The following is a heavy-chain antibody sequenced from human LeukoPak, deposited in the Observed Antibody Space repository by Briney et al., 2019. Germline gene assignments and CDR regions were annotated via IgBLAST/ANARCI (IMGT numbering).Heavy chain of an antibody. CDR2: ISAYNGNT. D-gene: IGHD1-26*01. CDR3: AREWAYAFDI. CDR1: GYTFTSYY. V-gene: IGHV1-18*04. J-gene: IGHJ3*02. Sequence: ASVKVSCKASGYTFTSYYMHWVRQAPGQGLEWMGWISAYNGNTNYAQKLQGRVTMTTDTSTSTAYMELRSLRSDDTAVYYCAREWAYAFDIWGQGTMVTVSS.